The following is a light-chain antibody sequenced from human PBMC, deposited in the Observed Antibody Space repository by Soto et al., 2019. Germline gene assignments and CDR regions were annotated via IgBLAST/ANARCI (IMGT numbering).Light chain of an antibody. Sequence: QSVLTQPASVSGSPGQSITISCTGSSSDVGGYNYVSWYQQHPGKAPKLMIYEVNIRPSGVSDRFSGSKSGNTASLTISGLQAEDEADFYCSSYTSSSSYIFGTGTKVTVL. CDR2: EVN. CDR3: SSYTSSSSYI. CDR1: SSDVGGYNY. V-gene: IGLV2-14*01. J-gene: IGLJ1*01.